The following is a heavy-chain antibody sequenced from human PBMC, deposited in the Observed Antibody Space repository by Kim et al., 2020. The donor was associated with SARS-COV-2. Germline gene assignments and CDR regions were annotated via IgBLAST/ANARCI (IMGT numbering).Heavy chain of an antibody. CDR3: TRRLGSCSGGSCYSGDYYSYGMDV. Sequence: GGSLRLSCAASGFTFSGSAMHWVRQASGKGLEWVGRIRSKANSYATAYAASVKGRFTISRDDSKNTAYLQMNSLKTEDTAVYYCTRRLGSCSGGSCYSGDYYSYGMDVWGQGTTVTVSS. D-gene: IGHD2-15*01. V-gene: IGHV3-73*01. CDR2: IRSKANSYAT. J-gene: IGHJ6*02. CDR1: GFTFSGSA.